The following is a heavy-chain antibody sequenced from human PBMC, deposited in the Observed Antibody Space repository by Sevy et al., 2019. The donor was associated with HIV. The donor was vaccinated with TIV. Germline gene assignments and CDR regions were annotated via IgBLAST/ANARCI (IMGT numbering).Heavy chain of an antibody. Sequence: ASVKVSCKASGYTFTDYYMHWVRQAPGQGLEWMGRINPNSGDTNFVQKFQGRVTMTRDTPISTAYMELSRLTSDDTAVYYCARDPVAPNPAGMDVWGQGTTVTVSS. CDR2: INPNSGDT. V-gene: IGHV1-2*06. J-gene: IGHJ6*02. D-gene: IGHD5-12*01. CDR1: GYTFTDYY. CDR3: ARDPVAPNPAGMDV.